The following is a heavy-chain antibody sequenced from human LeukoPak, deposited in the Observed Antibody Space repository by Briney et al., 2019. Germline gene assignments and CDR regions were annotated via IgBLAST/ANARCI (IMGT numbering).Heavy chain of an antibody. CDR3: GREYSGYDYSMDV. Sequence: GGSLRLSCAASGFIFSDYYMSWVRQAPGKGLEWVSYISSSGRSTYHADSVKGRFTISRDNAKNSLYLHMNSLRADDTAVYFCGREYSGYDYSMDVWGQGTTVTVSS. CDR2: ISSSGRST. V-gene: IGHV3-11*01. D-gene: IGHD5-12*01. CDR1: GFIFSDYY. J-gene: IGHJ6*02.